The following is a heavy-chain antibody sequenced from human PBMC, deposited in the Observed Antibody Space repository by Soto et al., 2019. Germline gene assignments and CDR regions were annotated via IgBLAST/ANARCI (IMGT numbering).Heavy chain of an antibody. V-gene: IGHV4-59*01. D-gene: IGHD3-3*01. CDR1: GGSISSYY. Sequence: SETLSLTCTVSGGSISSYYWSWIRQPPGRGLEWIGYIYYSGSTNYNPSLKSRVTISVGRSESQFSLKLSSVTAADTAVYYCARAHEFTDYDFWSGPPGPYYYYGTDVWGQGTKVTVSS. CDR2: IYYSGST. J-gene: IGHJ6*02. CDR3: ARAHEFTDYDFWSGPPGPYYYYGTDV.